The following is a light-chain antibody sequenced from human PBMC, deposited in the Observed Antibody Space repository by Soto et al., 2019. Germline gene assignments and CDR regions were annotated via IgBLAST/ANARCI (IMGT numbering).Light chain of an antibody. Sequence: QLVLTQSPSASASLGASVKLTCTLSSGHSSYAIAWHQQQPEKGPRYLMKLNSDGSHSKGDGIPDRFSGSSSGAERYLTITGLQAEDEADYYCSSYTSSSPFVFGTGTKVTVL. CDR3: SSYTSSSPFV. CDR1: SGHSSYA. CDR2: LNSDGSH. V-gene: IGLV4-69*01. J-gene: IGLJ1*01.